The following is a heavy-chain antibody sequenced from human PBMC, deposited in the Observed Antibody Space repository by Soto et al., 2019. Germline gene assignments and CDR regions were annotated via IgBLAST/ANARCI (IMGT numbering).Heavy chain of an antibody. CDR2: IYNTGNT. D-gene: IGHD5-12*01. CDR3: ARGDKMATLSDAVDI. Sequence: WTWIRQHPGKGLEWIGYIYNTGNTFNNPSLKSRVTIALDMSTDQFSLNLSSVTAADTAVYYCARGDKMATLSDAVDIWGQGPMVLVSS. V-gene: IGHV4-31*02. J-gene: IGHJ3*02.